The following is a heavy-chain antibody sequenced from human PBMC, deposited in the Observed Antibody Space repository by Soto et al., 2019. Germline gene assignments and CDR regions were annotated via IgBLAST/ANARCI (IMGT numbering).Heavy chain of an antibody. J-gene: IGHJ4*02. V-gene: IGHV4-61*01. CDR1: GGPVSSGSYY. CDR3: ARYLMYGGRYTYVAY. D-gene: IGHD2-8*01. Sequence: SENLSLTCTVTGGPVSSGSYYWSWIRQPPGKGLEWIGHIYYSGSTKYNPSLKSRVTISVDTSKNQFSLKLNSVTAADTAVYHCARYLMYGGRYTYVAYCGQGSLVIVSS. CDR2: IYYSGST.